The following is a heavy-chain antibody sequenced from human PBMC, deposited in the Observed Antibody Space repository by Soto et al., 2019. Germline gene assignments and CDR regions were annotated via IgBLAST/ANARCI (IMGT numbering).Heavy chain of an antibody. Sequence: SETLSLTCTVSGGSISSGGYYWSWIRQHPGKGLEWIGYIYYSGSTYYNPSLKSRVTISVDTSKNQFSLKLSSVTAADTAVYYCAAAGDSYARGWFDPGGQGTLVTVSS. CDR1: GGSISSGGYY. D-gene: IGHD5-18*01. J-gene: IGHJ5*02. CDR3: AAAGDSYARGWFDP. CDR2: IYYSGST. V-gene: IGHV4-31*03.